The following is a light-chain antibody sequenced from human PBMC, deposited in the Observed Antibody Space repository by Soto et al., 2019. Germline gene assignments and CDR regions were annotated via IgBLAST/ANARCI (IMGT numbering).Light chain of an antibody. Sequence: EIVMTQSPVTLSVSPGERATLSCRASQSVSSNLAWYQQKCGQAPRLLISGASTRATGIPARFSGNGSGTEFTLTISSLQSEDFAIFYCHQYNNWPPYTFGQGTKLEIK. V-gene: IGKV3-15*01. J-gene: IGKJ2*01. CDR1: QSVSSN. CDR2: GAS. CDR3: HQYNNWPPYT.